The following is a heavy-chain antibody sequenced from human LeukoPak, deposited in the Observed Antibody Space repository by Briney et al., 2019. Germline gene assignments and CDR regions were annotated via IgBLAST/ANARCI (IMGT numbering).Heavy chain of an antibody. V-gene: IGHV4-34*01. CDR1: VGSFSGDY. D-gene: IGHD2-2*01. Sequence: SGALSVTSAVHVGSFSGDYGSCSREPPGKGLEWIGEINHSGSTNYNPSLKRRVTISVDTSKNQFSLKLSSVTAADTAVYYCARVQLAPYYFDYWGQGTLVTVSS. CDR2: INHSGST. J-gene: IGHJ4*02. CDR3: ARVQLAPYYFDY.